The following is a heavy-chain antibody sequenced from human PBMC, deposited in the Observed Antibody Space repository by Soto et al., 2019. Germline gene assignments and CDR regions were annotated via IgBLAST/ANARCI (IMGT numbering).Heavy chain of an antibody. Sequence: QVQLVQSGAEVKKPGSSVKVSCKASGGTFSSYAISWVRQAPGQGLEWMGGIIPIFGTANYAQKFQGRVTITADESTSTAYMELSSRRSEDTAVYYCARHDSSGYYYPNYYYYGMDVWGQGTTVTVS. V-gene: IGHV1-69*01. CDR3: ARHDSSGYYYPNYYYYGMDV. J-gene: IGHJ6*02. CDR1: GGTFSSYA. D-gene: IGHD3-22*01. CDR2: IIPIFGTA.